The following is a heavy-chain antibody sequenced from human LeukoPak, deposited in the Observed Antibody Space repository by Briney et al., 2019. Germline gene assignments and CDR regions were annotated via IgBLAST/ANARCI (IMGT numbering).Heavy chain of an antibody. V-gene: IGHV1-2*02. D-gene: IGHD3-22*01. CDR3: ARGPYYYDSSGYYVSGWFDP. J-gene: IGHJ5*02. Sequence: ASVKVSCKASGYTFTGYYMHWVRQAPGQGLEWMGWINPNSGGTNYAQKFQGRVTMTRDTSISTAYMELSSLRSEDTAVYYCARGPYYYDSSGYYVSGWFDPWGQGTLVTVSS. CDR2: INPNSGGT. CDR1: GYTFTGYY.